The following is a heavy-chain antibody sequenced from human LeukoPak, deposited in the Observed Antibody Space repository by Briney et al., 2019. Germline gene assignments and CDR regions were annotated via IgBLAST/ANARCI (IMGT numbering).Heavy chain of an antibody. CDR1: GYTFTGYY. CDR2: INPNTGDT. D-gene: IGHD1-26*01. Sequence: RRASVKVSCKASGYTFTGYYMHWVRQAPGQGLEWMGWINPNTGDTNSAQKFQGRVTLTRDTSISAAYMELSNLRSDDTAVYYCARAGTESRWGLPRADYYYMDVWAKGTTVTVSS. J-gene: IGHJ6*03. V-gene: IGHV1-2*02. CDR3: ARAGTESRWGLPRADYYYMDV.